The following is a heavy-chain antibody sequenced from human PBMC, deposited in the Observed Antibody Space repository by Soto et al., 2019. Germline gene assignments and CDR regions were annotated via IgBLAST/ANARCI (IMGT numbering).Heavy chain of an antibody. CDR1: GGSISSGGYY. CDR3: ARDANFWSGYYTGYYGMDV. D-gene: IGHD3-3*01. J-gene: IGHJ6*02. V-gene: IGHV4-31*03. CDR2: IYYSGST. Sequence: SETLSLTCTVSGGSISSGGYYWSWIRQHPGKGLEWIGYIYYSGSTYYNPSLKSRVTISVDTSKNKFSLKLSSGTAADTAVYYCARDANFWSGYYTGYYGMDVWGQGTTVTVSS.